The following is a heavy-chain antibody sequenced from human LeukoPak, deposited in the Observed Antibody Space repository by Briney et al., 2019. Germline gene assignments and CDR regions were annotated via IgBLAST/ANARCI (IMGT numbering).Heavy chain of an antibody. D-gene: IGHD4-17*01. V-gene: IGHV3-23*01. Sequence: GGPLRLSCAASGFTFSTYVMSWVRQTPGKGLEWVSTISGSGGSTYYADSVKGRFTISRDNSKNTLYLQMNSLRAEDTALYYCARYDYGDYEGRYFDLWGRGTLVTVSS. CDR2: ISGSGGST. CDR3: ARYDYGDYEGRYFDL. CDR1: GFTFSTYV. J-gene: IGHJ2*01.